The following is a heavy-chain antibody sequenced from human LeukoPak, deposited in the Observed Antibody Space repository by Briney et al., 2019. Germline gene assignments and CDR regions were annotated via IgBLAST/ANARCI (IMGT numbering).Heavy chain of an antibody. CDR3: AREEYSSSWDY. J-gene: IGHJ4*02. CDR1: GFTFSSYA. Sequence: PGRSLRLSCAASGFTFSSYAMHWVRQAPGKGLEWVAVISYDGSNKYYADSVKGRFTISRDNSKNTLYLQMNSLRAEDTAVYYCAREEYSSSWDYWGQGTLVTVSS. V-gene: IGHV3-30*01. CDR2: ISYDGSNK. D-gene: IGHD6-6*01.